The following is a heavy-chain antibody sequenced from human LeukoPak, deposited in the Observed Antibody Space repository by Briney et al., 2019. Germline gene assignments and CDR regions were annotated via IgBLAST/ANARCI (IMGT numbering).Heavy chain of an antibody. CDR3: ARGPLGYCSVTSCSFDS. CDR2: INQDGGEN. Sequence: GGSLRLSCAASGFTFNSYWMSWVRQAPGKGLEWVANINQDGGENYYLDSVKGRFTISRDNAKNSLYLQMNSLRAEDTAVYYCARGPLGYCSVTSCSFDSWGQGTLVTVSS. J-gene: IGHJ4*02. D-gene: IGHD2-2*01. CDR1: GFTFNSYW. V-gene: IGHV3-7*01.